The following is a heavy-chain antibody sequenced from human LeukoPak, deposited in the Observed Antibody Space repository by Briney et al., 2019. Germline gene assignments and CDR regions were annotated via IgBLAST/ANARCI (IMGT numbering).Heavy chain of an antibody. Sequence: ASVKVSCKPSGYTFTDYYMHWVRQAPGQGLEWMGRINPNSGDANYAQKFLCRVTMTKDTSISTAYMDLSSLTSDDTAVYYCASISEVWSGYYTVHHDYWGQGTLVTVSS. D-gene: IGHD3-3*01. CDR2: INPNSGDA. CDR1: GYTFTDYY. CDR3: ASISEVWSGYYTVHHDY. V-gene: IGHV1-2*02. J-gene: IGHJ4*02.